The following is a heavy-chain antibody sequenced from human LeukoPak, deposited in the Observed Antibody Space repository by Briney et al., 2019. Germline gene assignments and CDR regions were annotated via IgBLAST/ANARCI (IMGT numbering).Heavy chain of an antibody. V-gene: IGHV3-74*01. CDR2: INSDGSSI. CDR3: AREKGDGYNTYYFDY. J-gene: IGHJ4*02. D-gene: IGHD5-24*01. CDR1: GFTFSSYW. Sequence: GGSLRLSCAASGFTFSSYWMHWVRQAPGKGLVWVSRINSDGSSISYADSVKGRFTISRDNAKNTLYLQMNSLRAEDTAVYYCAREKGDGYNTYYFDYWGQGTLVTVSS.